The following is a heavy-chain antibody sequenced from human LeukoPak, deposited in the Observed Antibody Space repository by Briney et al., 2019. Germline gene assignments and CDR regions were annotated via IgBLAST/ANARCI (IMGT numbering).Heavy chain of an antibody. D-gene: IGHD3-3*01. Sequence: SETLSLTCTVSGGSISSSSYYWSWIRQPPGKGLEWIGEINHSGSTNYIPSLKSRVTISVDTSKNQFSLKLSSVTAADTAVYYCARRIARFGVVKNWGQGTLVTVSS. J-gene: IGHJ1*01. CDR3: ARRIARFGVVKN. CDR1: GGSISSSSYY. V-gene: IGHV4-39*07. CDR2: INHSGST.